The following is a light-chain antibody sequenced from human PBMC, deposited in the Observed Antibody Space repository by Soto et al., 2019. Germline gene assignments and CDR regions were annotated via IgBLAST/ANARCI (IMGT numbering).Light chain of an antibody. CDR3: SSYTSSSTLYV. CDR2: DVS. J-gene: IGLJ1*01. V-gene: IGLV2-14*01. Sequence: QSALTQPASVSGFPGQSITISCTGTSSDVGGYNYVSWYQQHPGKAPKLMIYDVSNRPSGVSNRFSGSKSGNTASLTISGLQAEDEADYYCSSYTSSSTLYVFGTGTKVNVL. CDR1: SSDVGGYNY.